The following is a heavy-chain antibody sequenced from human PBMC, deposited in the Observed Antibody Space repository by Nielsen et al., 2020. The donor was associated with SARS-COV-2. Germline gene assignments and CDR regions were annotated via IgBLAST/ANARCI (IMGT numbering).Heavy chain of an antibody. J-gene: IGHJ3*02. Sequence: ASVKVSCKASGYTFINHDINWVRQSTGQGLEWMGWMSPNSGNTGYAQKFQGRVTVTRDTSTSTVYMELSSLRPEDSAVYFCARAYCSSSTCYRHAFDIWGQGTLVTVSS. CDR1: GYTFINHD. CDR2: MSPNSGNT. CDR3: ARAYCSSSTCYRHAFDI. V-gene: IGHV1-8*01. D-gene: IGHD2-2*02.